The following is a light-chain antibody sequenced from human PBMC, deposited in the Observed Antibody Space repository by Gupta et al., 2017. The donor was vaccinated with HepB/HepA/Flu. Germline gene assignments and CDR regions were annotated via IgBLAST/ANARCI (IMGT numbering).Light chain of an antibody. Sequence: DIQMTQSPSSLSASIGDRVNITCRASQNINSYLNWYLQRPGKAPNLLIYGASSLQRGVPSRFSGSGSGTDFTLTVSMLQPEDFATYFCQQSDTIPQTFGHGTKVDIK. CDR2: GAS. CDR1: QNINSY. CDR3: QQSDTIPQT. J-gene: IGKJ3*01. V-gene: IGKV1-39*01.